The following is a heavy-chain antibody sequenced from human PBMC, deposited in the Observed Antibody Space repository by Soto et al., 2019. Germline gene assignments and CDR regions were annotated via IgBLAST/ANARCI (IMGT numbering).Heavy chain of an antibody. Sequence: GGSLRLSCAASGFTFSSYAMSWVRQAPGKGLEWVSGISGNGGSTYYADSVKGRFTISRDNSKNTLYLQMNSLRAEDTAVYYCAKAITKRGYYFDYWGQGTLVTVSS. CDR1: GFTFSSYA. CDR2: ISGNGGST. CDR3: AKAITKRGYYFDY. V-gene: IGHV3-23*01. D-gene: IGHD3-10*01. J-gene: IGHJ4*02.